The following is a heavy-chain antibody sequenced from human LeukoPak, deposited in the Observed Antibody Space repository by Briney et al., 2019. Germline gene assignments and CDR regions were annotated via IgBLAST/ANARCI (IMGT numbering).Heavy chain of an antibody. CDR1: GFTFDDYA. J-gene: IGHJ4*02. CDR2: ISWNSGSI. D-gene: IGHD6-13*01. Sequence: GGSLRLSCAASGFTFDDYAMHWVRQAPGKGLEWVSGISWNSGSIGYADSVKGRFTISRDNAKNSLYLQMSSLRAEDTALYYCAKDIGAAGRLLGDYWGQGTLVTVSS. V-gene: IGHV3-9*01. CDR3: AKDIGAAGRLLGDY.